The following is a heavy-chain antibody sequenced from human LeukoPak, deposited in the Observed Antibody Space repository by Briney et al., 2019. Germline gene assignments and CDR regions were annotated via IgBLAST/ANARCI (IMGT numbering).Heavy chain of an antibody. CDR3: AKDLGYYGSGSYYGDY. V-gene: IGHV3-23*01. J-gene: IGHJ4*02. D-gene: IGHD3-10*01. CDR1: GFTFSSYA. CDR2: ISGSGGST. Sequence: GGSLRLSCAASGFTFSSYAMSWVRQAPGKGLEWVSAISGSGGSTYYADSVKGRFTISRDNSKNTLYLQMNSLRAEDTAVYYCAKDLGYYGSGSYYGDYWGQGTLVTVSS.